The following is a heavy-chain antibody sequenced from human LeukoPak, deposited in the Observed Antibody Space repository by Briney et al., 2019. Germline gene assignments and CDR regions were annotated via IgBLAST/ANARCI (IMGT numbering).Heavy chain of an antibody. CDR3: ARGWLDAFDI. Sequence: PGGSLRLSCAASGFTFSSYSMNWVRQAPGKGLEWVSSISSSSSYIYYADSVKGRFTISRDNAKNSLYLQKNSLRAEDTAVYYCARGWLDAFDIWGQGTMVTVSS. V-gene: IGHV3-21*01. J-gene: IGHJ3*02. CDR2: ISSSSSYI. CDR1: GFTFSSYS. D-gene: IGHD6-19*01.